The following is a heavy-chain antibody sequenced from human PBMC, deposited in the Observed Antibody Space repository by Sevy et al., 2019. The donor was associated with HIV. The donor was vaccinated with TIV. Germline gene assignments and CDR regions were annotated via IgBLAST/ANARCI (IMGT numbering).Heavy chain of an antibody. CDR3: ARDEQTYGDYDYFDY. D-gene: IGHD4-17*01. J-gene: IGHJ4*02. Sequence: GGCLRLSCAASGFTFSSYSMNWVRQAPGKGLEWVSYISSSSTIFYADSVKGRFTISRDNAKNSLYLQMNSLTAEDTAVYYCARDEQTYGDYDYFDYWGQGTLVTVSS. CDR1: GFTFSSYS. V-gene: IGHV3-48*01. CDR2: ISSSSTI.